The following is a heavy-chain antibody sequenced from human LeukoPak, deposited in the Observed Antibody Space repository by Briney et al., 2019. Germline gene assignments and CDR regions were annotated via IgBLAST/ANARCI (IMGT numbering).Heavy chain of an antibody. CDR1: GGSISSGSYY. Sequence: PSETLSLTCTVSGGSISSGSYYWSWIRQPAGKGLEWIGRIYTSGSTNYNPSLKSRVTISVDTSKNQFSLKLSSVTAADTAVYYCARDSDYGSGRGYYYYMDVWGKGTTVTVSS. J-gene: IGHJ6*03. CDR3: ARDSDYGSGRGYYYYMDV. D-gene: IGHD3-10*01. CDR2: IYTSGST. V-gene: IGHV4-61*02.